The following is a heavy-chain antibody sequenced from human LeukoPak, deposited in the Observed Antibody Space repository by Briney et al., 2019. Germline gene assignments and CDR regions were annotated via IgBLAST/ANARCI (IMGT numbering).Heavy chain of an antibody. CDR3: ARDLPGYSGYDYDY. CDR1: GFTFSSYW. J-gene: IGHJ4*02. D-gene: IGHD5-12*01. Sequence: GGAVRLSCAASGFTFSSYWMSWVRQAPGKGLEWVANIKEDGSEKDYVDSVKGRFTISRDNVKNSLYLQMNSLRAEDTAVYYCARDLPGYSGYDYDYWGQGTLVTVSS. CDR2: IKEDGSEK. V-gene: IGHV3-7*04.